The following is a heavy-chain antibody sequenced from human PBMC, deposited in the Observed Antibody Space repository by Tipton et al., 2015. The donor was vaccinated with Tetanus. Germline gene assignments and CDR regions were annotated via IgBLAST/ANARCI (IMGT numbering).Heavy chain of an antibody. CDR1: GFTFSSYP. Sequence: GSLRLSCAASGFTFSSYPMHWVRQAPGKGLEWVSSISDSGGTTYYAGSVKGRFTLSRDNSKYTLFLHMDPLRAEDTAVYYCAKEVDVRSGWRNFDYWGQGTLVTVSS. J-gene: IGHJ4*02. CDR3: AKEVDVRSGWRNFDY. D-gene: IGHD3-22*01. CDR2: ISDSGGTT. V-gene: IGHV3-23*01.